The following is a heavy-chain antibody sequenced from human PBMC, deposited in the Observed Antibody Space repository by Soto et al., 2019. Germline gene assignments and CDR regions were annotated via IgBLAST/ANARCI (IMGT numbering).Heavy chain of an antibody. CDR2: ISAYNGNT. CDR3: ARKEGGYDKDGGYYYYGMDV. CDR1: GCSFTSYG. J-gene: IGHJ6*02. Sequence: GASVKVSCKASGCSFTSYGISWVRQTPGQGLEWMGWISAYNGNTNYAQKLQGRVTMTTDTSTSTAYMELRSLTSDDTAVYYRARKEGGYDKDGGYYYYGMDVWGQGTTVTVSS. V-gene: IGHV1-18*01. D-gene: IGHD5-12*01.